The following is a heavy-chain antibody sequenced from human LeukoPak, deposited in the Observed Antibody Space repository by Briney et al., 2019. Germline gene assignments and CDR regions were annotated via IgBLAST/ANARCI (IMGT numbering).Heavy chain of an antibody. Sequence: PSETLSLTCAVSGYSISSGYYWGWIRQPPGKGLEWLGSLYHSGSTSYNPSLNSRVTMSVDTSKNQFSLKLSSVTAADTAVYYCARGYCSSTSCYYPWGQGTLVTVSS. J-gene: IGHJ5*02. V-gene: IGHV4-38-2*01. CDR2: LYHSGST. CDR1: GYSISSGYY. CDR3: ARGYCSSTSCYYP. D-gene: IGHD2-2*01.